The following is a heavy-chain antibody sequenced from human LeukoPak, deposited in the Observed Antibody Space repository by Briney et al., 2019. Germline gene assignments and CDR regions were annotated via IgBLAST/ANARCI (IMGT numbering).Heavy chain of an antibody. Sequence: GGSLRLSCAASGFTFSSYSMNWVRQAPGKGLEWVSYISSSSSTIYYADSVKGRFTISRDNAKNSLYLQMNSLRAEDTAVYYCARDSGYGSGLFDPWGQGTLVTVSS. J-gene: IGHJ5*02. V-gene: IGHV3-48*04. D-gene: IGHD3-10*01. CDR3: ARDSGYGSGLFDP. CDR1: GFTFSSYS. CDR2: ISSSSSTI.